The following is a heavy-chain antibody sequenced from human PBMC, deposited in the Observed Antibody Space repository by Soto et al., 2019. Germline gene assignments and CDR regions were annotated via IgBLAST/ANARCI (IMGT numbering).Heavy chain of an antibody. D-gene: IGHD5-18*01. V-gene: IGHV4-59*08. CDR2: IFYSGST. J-gene: IGHJ6*02. CDR3: ARGGTWIQLWTLGDYYYYGMDV. Sequence: SETLSLTCTVSGGSISSYYWSWIRQPPGKGLEWIGYIFYSGSTKYNPSLKSRVTISVDTSKNQFSVKLTSVTAADTAVYYCARGGTWIQLWTLGDYYYYGMDVWGQGTTVTVSS. CDR1: GGSISSYY.